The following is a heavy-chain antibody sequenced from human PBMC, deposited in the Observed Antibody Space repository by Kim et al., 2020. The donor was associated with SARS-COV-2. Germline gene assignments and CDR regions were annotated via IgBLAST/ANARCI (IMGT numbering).Heavy chain of an antibody. Sequence: ASVKVSCKAFGYTFTLYDINWMRQATGQGLEWMGWMNPNTGKTVYAQKFQGRVTMTRSTSTSTAYMELRNLTSEDTAVYYCARQDFTVAAGGRGGSDPWGQGSLVTVSS. CDR1: GYTFTLYD. CDR2: MNPNTGKT. V-gene: IGHV1-8*01. CDR3: ARQDFTVAAGGRGGSDP. D-gene: IGHD6-13*01. J-gene: IGHJ5*02.